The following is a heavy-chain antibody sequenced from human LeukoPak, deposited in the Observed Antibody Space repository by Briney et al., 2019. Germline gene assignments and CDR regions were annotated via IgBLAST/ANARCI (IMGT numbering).Heavy chain of an antibody. Sequence: GASVKVSCKACVGTFSSYAISWVRQAPGQGLEWMGGIIPIFGAANYAQKFQGRVTITTDESTSTAYMELSSLGSEDTAVYYCARVTYDRGWYYFDYWGQGTLVTVSS. D-gene: IGHD6-19*01. V-gene: IGHV1-69*05. CDR1: VGTFSSYA. J-gene: IGHJ4*02. CDR3: ARVTYDRGWYYFDY. CDR2: IIPIFGAA.